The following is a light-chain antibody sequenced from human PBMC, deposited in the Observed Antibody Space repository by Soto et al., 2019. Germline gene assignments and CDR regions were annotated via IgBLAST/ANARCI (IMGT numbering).Light chain of an antibody. CDR1: ESMSVW. Sequence: DIQMIQSPSTLSASVGDRVTLTCRASESMSVWLAWYQQKPGKAPNLLIYKASTLESGVPSRFSGSGSGTEFTLTISGLLPDDFATYYCQQYHSYPLTFGGGTKVEMK. CDR3: QQYHSYPLT. V-gene: IGKV1-5*03. J-gene: IGKJ4*01. CDR2: KAS.